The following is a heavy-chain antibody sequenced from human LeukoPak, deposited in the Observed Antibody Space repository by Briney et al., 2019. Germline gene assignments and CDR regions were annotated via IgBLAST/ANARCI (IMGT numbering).Heavy chain of an antibody. V-gene: IGHV4-59*01. D-gene: IGHD1-26*01. J-gene: IGHJ5*02. CDR2: IYYSGST. CDR1: GGSFSGYY. CDR3: ARETEWELGRNWFDP. Sequence: PSETLSLTCAVYGGSFSGYYWSWIRQPPGKGLEWIGYIYYSGSTNYNPSLKSRVTISVDTSKNQFSLKLSSVTAADTAVYYCARETEWELGRNWFDPWGQGTLVTVSS.